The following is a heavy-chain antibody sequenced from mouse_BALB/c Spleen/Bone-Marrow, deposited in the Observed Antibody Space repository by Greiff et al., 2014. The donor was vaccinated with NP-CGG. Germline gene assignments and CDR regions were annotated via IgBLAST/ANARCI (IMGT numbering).Heavy chain of an antibody. J-gene: IGHJ1*01. CDR1: GYTFSSYW. D-gene: IGHD2-3*01. Sequence: QVQLQQSGAELMKPRASVKISCKATGYTFSSYWIEWVKQRPGHGLEWIGEILPGSGSTNYNEKFKGKATFTADTSSNTAYMQLSSLTSEDSAVYYCARRGGWLGYFDVWGAGTTVTVSS. CDR2: ILPGSGST. V-gene: IGHV1-9*01. CDR3: ARRGGWLGYFDV.